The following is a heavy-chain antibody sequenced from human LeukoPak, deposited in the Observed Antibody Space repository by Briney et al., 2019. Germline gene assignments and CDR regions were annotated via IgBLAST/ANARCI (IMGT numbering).Heavy chain of an antibody. CDR3: AREGVHDSSGYHSY. J-gene: IGHJ4*02. Sequence: PSETLSLTCTVSGYSISSGYYWGWIRQPPGKGLEWIGSIYHSGSTYYNPSLKSRVTISVDTSKNQFSLKLSSVTAADTAVYYCAREGVHDSSGYHSYWGQGTLVTVSS. CDR1: GYSISSGYY. D-gene: IGHD3-22*01. CDR2: IYHSGST. V-gene: IGHV4-38-2*02.